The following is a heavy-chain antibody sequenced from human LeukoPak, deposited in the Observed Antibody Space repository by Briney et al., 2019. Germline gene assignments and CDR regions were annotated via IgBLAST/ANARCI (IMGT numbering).Heavy chain of an antibody. Sequence: PGGSLRLSCAASGFTVSNNYMSWVRQAPGKGLEWVSVIYSGGSTYYADSVKGRFTISRDNSKNTLYLQMNSLRAEDTAVYYCARDMGGYYGSGSYFDYWGQGTLVTVSS. V-gene: IGHV3-66*01. CDR1: GFTVSNNY. CDR3: ARDMGGYYGSGSYFDY. CDR2: IYSGGST. J-gene: IGHJ4*02. D-gene: IGHD3-10*01.